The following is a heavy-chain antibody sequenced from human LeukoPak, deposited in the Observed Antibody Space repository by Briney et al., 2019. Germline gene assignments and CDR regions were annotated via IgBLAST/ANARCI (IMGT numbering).Heavy chain of an antibody. V-gene: IGHV3-73*01. CDR1: GFTFSGSA. CDR3: SSHCSSTNCYLFY. CDR2: IRSKPNSYAT. D-gene: IGHD2-2*01. J-gene: IGHJ4*02. Sequence: PGGSLRLSCAASGFTFSGSAMHWVRQASGKGLEWLGRIRSKPNSYATAYAASVKGRFTLSRDDSKNTAYPQMDSLKIEDTAVYYCSSHCSSTNCYLFYWGQGTLVTVSS.